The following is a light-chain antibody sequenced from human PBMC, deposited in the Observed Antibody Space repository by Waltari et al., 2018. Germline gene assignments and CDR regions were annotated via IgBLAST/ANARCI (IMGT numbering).Light chain of an antibody. J-gene: IGLJ2*01. CDR1: RSDAAAYNY. CDR2: DAI. Sequence: QSALTPPDSVSGCPGPPITIPCTGTRSDAAAYNYVSWYQHYPGKAPKVIIYDAINRPSGVSNRFSGSKSGNSASLTISGLQAEDEADYYCGSFISSTTGIFGGGTRLTVL. CDR3: GSFISSTTGI. V-gene: IGLV2-14*03.